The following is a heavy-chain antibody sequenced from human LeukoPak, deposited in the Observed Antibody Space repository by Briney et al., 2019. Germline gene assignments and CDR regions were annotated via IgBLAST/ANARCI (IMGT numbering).Heavy chain of an antibody. CDR1: GYTFTSYG. Sequence: GASVKVSCKASGYTFTSYGISWVRQAPGQGLEWMGWISAYNGNTNYAQKLQGRVTMTTDTSTSTAYMELRSLRSDDTAVYYCARVNGDYGGKARNWFDPWGQGTLVTVSS. V-gene: IGHV1-18*01. D-gene: IGHD4-17*01. J-gene: IGHJ5*02. CDR3: ARVNGDYGGKARNWFDP. CDR2: ISAYNGNT.